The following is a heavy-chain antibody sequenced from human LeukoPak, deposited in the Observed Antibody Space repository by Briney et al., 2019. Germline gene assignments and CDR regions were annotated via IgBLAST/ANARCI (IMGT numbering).Heavy chain of an antibody. CDR2: INPSSIST. CDR3: ARVLTTKRGYSAYDF. V-gene: IGHV1-46*01. Sequence: ASVKVSCKAYGYSFTRYYIHWVRQAPGQGLEWMGIINPSSISTNYAQRFQGKLTMTSDMSTSTVYMELSSLRSDDTAVYYCARVLTTKRGYSAYDFWGQGTLVTVSS. J-gene: IGHJ4*02. CDR1: GYSFTRYY. D-gene: IGHD5-12*01.